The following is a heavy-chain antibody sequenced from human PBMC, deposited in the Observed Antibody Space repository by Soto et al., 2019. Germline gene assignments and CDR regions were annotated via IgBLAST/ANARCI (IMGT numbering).Heavy chain of an antibody. CDR2: MYYSGKT. V-gene: IGHV4-61*01. Sequence: PSETLSLTCSVSGDSVSSGTYYWSWIRQPPGKGLEWIGYMYYSGKTSYNPSLKSRVTISIDTPKNQFSLKVTSVTAADTALYFCATFAVDTDAFNIWGQGTMVTVSS. CDR3: ATFAVDTDAFNI. D-gene: IGHD6-19*01. CDR1: GDSVSSGTYY. J-gene: IGHJ3*02.